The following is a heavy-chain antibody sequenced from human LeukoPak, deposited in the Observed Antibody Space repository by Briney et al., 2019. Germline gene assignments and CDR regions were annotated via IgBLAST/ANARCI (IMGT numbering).Heavy chain of an antibody. CDR3: ARGPSSSWYVVFGY. CDR1: GYTFTSYD. Sequence: ASVKVSCKASGYTFTSYDINWVRQATGQGLEWMGWMNTNSGNTGYAQKFQGRVTMTRNTSISTAYMELSSLRSEDTAVYYCARGPSSSWYVVFGYWGQGTLVTVSS. D-gene: IGHD6-13*01. V-gene: IGHV1-8*01. J-gene: IGHJ4*02. CDR2: MNTNSGNT.